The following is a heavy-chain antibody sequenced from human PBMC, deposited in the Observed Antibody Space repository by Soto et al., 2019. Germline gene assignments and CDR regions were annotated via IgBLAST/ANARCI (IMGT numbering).Heavy chain of an antibody. D-gene: IGHD3-22*01. CDR3: APLYYDSSGYYYEIGAEYFQH. V-gene: IGHV2-5*02. J-gene: IGHJ1*01. Sequence: QITLKESGPTLVKPTQTLTLTCTFSGFSLSTSGVGVGWIRQPPGKALEWLALIYWDDDKRYSPSLKSRLTITKDTSKXRMXLXTTNMDPVDTATYYSAPLYYDSSGYYYEIGAEYFQHWGQGTLVTVSS. CDR1: GFSLSTSGVG. CDR2: IYWDDDK.